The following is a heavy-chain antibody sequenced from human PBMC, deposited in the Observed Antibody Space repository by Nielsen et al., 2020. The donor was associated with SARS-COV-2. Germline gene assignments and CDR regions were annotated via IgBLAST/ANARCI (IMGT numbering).Heavy chain of an antibody. Sequence: SETLSLTCAVSGGSISSSNWWSWVRQPPGKGLEWIGEIYHSGSTNYNPSLKSRVTISLDTSKNQFSLKLSSVAAADTAVYYCAREYSSLVSYHYYMDVWGKGTTVTVSS. D-gene: IGHD6-19*01. CDR1: GGSISSSNW. CDR2: IYHSGST. CDR3: AREYSSLVSYHYYMDV. J-gene: IGHJ6*03. V-gene: IGHV4-4*02.